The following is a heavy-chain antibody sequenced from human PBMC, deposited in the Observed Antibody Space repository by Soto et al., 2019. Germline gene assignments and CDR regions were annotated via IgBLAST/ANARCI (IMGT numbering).Heavy chain of an antibody. CDR2: IWYDGSNK. J-gene: IGHJ4*02. CDR1: GFTFSSYG. D-gene: IGHD6-13*01. CDR3: ARGKKQLAYYFDY. Sequence: GGSLRLSCAASGFTFSSYGMHWVRQAPGKGLEWVAVIWYDGSNKYYADPVKGRFTISRDNSKNTLYLQMNSLRAEDTAVYYCARGKKQLAYYFDYWGQGTLVTVSS. V-gene: IGHV3-33*01.